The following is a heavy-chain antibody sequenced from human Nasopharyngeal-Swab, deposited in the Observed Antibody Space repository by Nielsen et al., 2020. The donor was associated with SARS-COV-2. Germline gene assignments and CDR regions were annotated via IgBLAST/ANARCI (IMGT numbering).Heavy chain of an antibody. CDR2: ISRSGDI. Sequence: GESLKISCAASGFTFSNFYMNWVRQAPGKGLEWVSSISRSGDIYYADSVKGRFTISRDNAKNSLYLQLNSLRADDTAVYYCARDPPIAPAGSGYLDSWGQGTLVTVSS. D-gene: IGHD6-13*01. CDR1: GFTFSNFY. V-gene: IGHV3-69-1*01. J-gene: IGHJ4*02. CDR3: ARDPPIAPAGSGYLDS.